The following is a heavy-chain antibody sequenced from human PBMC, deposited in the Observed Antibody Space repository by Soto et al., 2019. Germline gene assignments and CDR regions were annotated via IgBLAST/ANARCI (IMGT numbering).Heavy chain of an antibody. CDR1: GGSISSGGYY. D-gene: IGHD5-18*01. V-gene: IGHV4-31*03. CDR3: ARAFSRGYSYGYWFDP. Sequence: SETLSLTCTVSGGSISSGGYYWSWIRQHPGKGLEWIGYIYYSGSTYYNPSLKSRVTISVDTSKNQFSLKLSSVTAADTAVYYCARAFSRGYSYGYWFDPWGQGTLVTVSS. CDR2: IYYSGST. J-gene: IGHJ5*02.